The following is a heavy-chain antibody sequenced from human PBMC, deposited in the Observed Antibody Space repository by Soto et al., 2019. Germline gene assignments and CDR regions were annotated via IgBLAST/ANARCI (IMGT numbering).Heavy chain of an antibody. Sequence: QLQLQESGPGLVKPSETLSLTCTVSGGSISSSSYYWGWIRQPPGKGLEWIGSIYYSGSTYYNPSLKSRVTISVDTPKNQFSLKLSSVTAADTAVYYCARPVGYGSGGNWFDPWGQGTLVTVSS. CDR2: IYYSGST. D-gene: IGHD3-10*01. CDR3: ARPVGYGSGGNWFDP. CDR1: GGSISSSSYY. V-gene: IGHV4-39*01. J-gene: IGHJ5*02.